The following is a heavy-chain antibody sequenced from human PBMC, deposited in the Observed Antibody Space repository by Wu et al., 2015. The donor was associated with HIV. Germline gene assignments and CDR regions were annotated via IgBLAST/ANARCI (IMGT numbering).Heavy chain of an antibody. D-gene: IGHD2-8*01. CDR1: GYRFTHYG. V-gene: IGHV1-18*01. CDR3: ARGGHCTQGVCYHLEY. J-gene: IGHJ4*02. Sequence: QVQLVQSGDEVKKPGASVKVSCKASGYRFTHYGVTWVRLAPGQRLEWVGWVSAYDGRTNYAQNLQDRVTMTTDSYTDTAYMELKSLTSDDTAVYFCARGGHCTQGVCYHLEYWGRGTLITVSS. CDR2: VSAYDGRT.